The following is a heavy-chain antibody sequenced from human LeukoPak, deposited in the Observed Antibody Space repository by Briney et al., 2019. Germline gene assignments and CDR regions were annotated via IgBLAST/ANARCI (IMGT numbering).Heavy chain of an antibody. CDR1: GGSFSGYY. CDR2: IDHSGST. Sequence: SETLSLTCAVYGGSFSGYYRSWIRQPPGKGLEWIGEIDHSGSTNYNPSLKSRVTISVDTSKNQFSMKLSSVTAADTAVSYCARGLEYQLLNNWFHPWGQGHLVTVSS. V-gene: IGHV4-34*01. D-gene: IGHD2-2*01. J-gene: IGHJ5*02. CDR3: ARGLEYQLLNNWFHP.